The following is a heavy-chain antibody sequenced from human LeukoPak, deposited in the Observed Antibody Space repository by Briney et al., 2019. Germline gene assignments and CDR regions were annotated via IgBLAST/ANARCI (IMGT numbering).Heavy chain of an antibody. J-gene: IGHJ4*02. CDR1: GFTFSSYN. V-gene: IGHV3-21*01. CDR2: ISGSSSYI. Sequence: GGSLRLSCAASGFTFSSYNMTWVRQAPGKGLEWVSSISGSSSYIYYEDSVKGRFTFSRDNAKKSLYLQMNSLRGEDTAVYYCARDLSHIVVVTAIFDYWGQGTLVTVSS. D-gene: IGHD2-21*02. CDR3: ARDLSHIVVVTAIFDY.